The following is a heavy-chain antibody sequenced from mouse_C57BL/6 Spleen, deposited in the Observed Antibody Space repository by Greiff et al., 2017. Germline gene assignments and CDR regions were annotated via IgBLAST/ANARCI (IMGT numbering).Heavy chain of an antibody. Sequence: VQLQQSGGGLVKPGGSLKLSCAASGFTFSDYGMRWVRQAPEKGLEWVAYISSGSSTIYYADTVKGRFTISRDNAKNTLFLQMTSLRSEVTAMDYCESIYYIDYWGQGTTLTVSS. CDR3: ESIYYIDY. V-gene: IGHV5-17*01. CDR2: ISSGSSTI. CDR1: GFTFSDYG. J-gene: IGHJ2*01.